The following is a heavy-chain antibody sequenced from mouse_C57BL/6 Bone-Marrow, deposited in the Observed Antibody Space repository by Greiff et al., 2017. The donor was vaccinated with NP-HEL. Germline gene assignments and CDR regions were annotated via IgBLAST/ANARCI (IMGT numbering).Heavy chain of an antibody. D-gene: IGHD1-1*01. CDR3: ARSECITTGYAMCY. CDR2: IDPNSGGT. CDR1: GFTFTSYW. Sequence: QVHVKQPGAELVKPGASVKLSCKASGFTFTSYWMHWVKQRPGRGLEWIGRIDPNSGGTKYNEKFKCKAILTVDKPYSTPYIQLRSLTSENSAVYYCARSECITTGYAMCYWGQGTTVTVSS. V-gene: IGHV1-72*01. J-gene: IGHJ4*01.